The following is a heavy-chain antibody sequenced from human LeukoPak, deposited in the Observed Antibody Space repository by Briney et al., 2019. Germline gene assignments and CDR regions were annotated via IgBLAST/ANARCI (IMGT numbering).Heavy chain of an antibody. CDR1: GGSISSYY. Sequence: PSETLSLTCTVSGGSISSYYWSWIRQPPGKGLEWIGYIYYSGSTNYNPSLKSRVTISVDTSRNQFSLKLSSVTAADTAVYYCARDRAVSSSWYDRNDAFDIWGQGTMVTVSS. V-gene: IGHV4-59*01. CDR3: ARDRAVSSSWYDRNDAFDI. J-gene: IGHJ3*02. CDR2: IYYSGST. D-gene: IGHD6-13*01.